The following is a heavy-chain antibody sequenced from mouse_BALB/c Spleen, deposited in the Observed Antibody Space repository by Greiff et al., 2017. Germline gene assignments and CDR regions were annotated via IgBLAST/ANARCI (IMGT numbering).Heavy chain of an antibody. J-gene: IGHJ2*01. V-gene: IGHV14-3*02. CDR1: GFNIKDTY. D-gene: IGHD2-4*01. Sequence: VQLKESGAELVKPGASVKLSCTASGFNIKDTYIHWVKQRPEQGLEWIGRIDPANGNTKYDPKFQGKATITADTSSNTAYLQLSSLTSEDAAVYYCARREGTMSTDFDYWGQGTTLTVSS. CDR3: ARREGTMSTDFDY. CDR2: IDPANGNT.